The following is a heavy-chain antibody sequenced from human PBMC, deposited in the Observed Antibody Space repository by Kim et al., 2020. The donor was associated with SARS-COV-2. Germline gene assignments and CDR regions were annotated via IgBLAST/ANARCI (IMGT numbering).Heavy chain of an antibody. D-gene: IGHD3-9*01. J-gene: IGHJ6*02. Sequence: SVKVSCKAYGGTLSSYVISWVRQAPGQGLEWMGRIIAILGKPNYAQKFQGRVTITADKSTSTAYMEVSNLRSEDTAVYYCAKHSQTLSTIDYDMDVWGQGTTVTVSS. CDR2: IIAILGKP. CDR1: GGTLSSYV. CDR3: AKHSQTLSTIDYDMDV. V-gene: IGHV1-69*04.